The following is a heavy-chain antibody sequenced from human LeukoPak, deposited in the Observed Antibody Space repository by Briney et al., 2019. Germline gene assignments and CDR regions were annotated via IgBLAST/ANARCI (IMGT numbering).Heavy chain of an antibody. CDR2: IYYSGST. D-gene: IGHD4-23*01. V-gene: IGHV4-39*01. CDR3: ARHTRGGYDY. CDR1: GGPISRSSSY. J-gene: IGHJ4*02. Sequence: SETLSLTCAVSGGPISRSSSYWGWIRQPPGKGLQWIGSIYYSGSTNYNPSLKSRVTMSVDTSKNQFSLKLSSVTAADTAVYYCARHTRGGYDYWGQGTLVTVSS.